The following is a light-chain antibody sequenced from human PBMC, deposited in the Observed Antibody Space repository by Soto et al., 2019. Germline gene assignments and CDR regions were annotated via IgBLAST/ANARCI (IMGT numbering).Light chain of an antibody. V-gene: IGLV3-27*01. CDR1: VLAKKY. Sequence: SYELTQPSSVSVSPGQTARITCSGDVLAKKYARWFQQKPGQAPVLVIYKDRERPSGIPERFSGSSSGTTVTLTISGAQVEDEAEYDCYSAADNNWVFGGGTQLTVL. CDR2: KDR. CDR3: YSAADNNWV. J-gene: IGLJ3*02.